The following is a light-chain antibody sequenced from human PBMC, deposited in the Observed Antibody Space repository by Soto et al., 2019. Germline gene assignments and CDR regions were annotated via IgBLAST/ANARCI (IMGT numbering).Light chain of an antibody. Sequence: DIVITQSPASLAVSLGERATINCKSSQSVLYSSNNKNYLGWYQQKAGQPPKLLIYWSSTRGSGVPDRFSGSGSGTDFTLTLNSIQAEDVAVYYCQQYVGTPRAFGPGTKVEVK. V-gene: IGKV4-1*01. CDR2: WSS. CDR1: QSVLYSSNNKNY. J-gene: IGKJ1*01. CDR3: QQYVGTPRA.